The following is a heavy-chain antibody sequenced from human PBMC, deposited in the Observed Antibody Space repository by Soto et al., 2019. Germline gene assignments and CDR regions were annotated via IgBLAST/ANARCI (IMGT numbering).Heavy chain of an antibody. Sequence: GGSLRLSCAASGFSFSNYEMNWVRQAPGKGLDWVSFISTTSTTYYADSVKGRFTFSRDNAKNSLFLQMNSLRAEDTAVYYCARGYSIGYGFDYWGQGTLVTVSS. J-gene: IGHJ4*02. CDR2: ISTTSTT. CDR3: ARGYSIGYGFDY. V-gene: IGHV3-48*03. D-gene: IGHD5-18*01. CDR1: GFSFSNYE.